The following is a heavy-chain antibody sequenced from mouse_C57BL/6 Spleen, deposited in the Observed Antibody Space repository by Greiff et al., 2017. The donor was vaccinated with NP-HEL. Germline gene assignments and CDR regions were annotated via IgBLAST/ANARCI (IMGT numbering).Heavy chain of an antibody. D-gene: IGHD2-4*01. CDR2: IYPRDGST. CDR3: AREGLRRTAYFDY. CDR1: GYTFTDLT. Sequence: QVQLQQSDAELVKPGASVKISCKVSGYTFTDLTIHWMKPRPEQGLEWIGYIYPRDGSTKYNEKFKGKATLTADKSSSTAYMQLNSLTSEDSAVYFCAREGLRRTAYFDYWGQGTTLTVSS. V-gene: IGHV1-78*01. J-gene: IGHJ2*01.